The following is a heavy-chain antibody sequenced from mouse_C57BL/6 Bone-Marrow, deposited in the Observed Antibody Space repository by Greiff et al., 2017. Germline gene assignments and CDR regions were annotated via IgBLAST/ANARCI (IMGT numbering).Heavy chain of an antibody. CDR1: GFTFSDYY. D-gene: IGHD1-1*02. J-gene: IGHJ4*01. CDR2: INYDGSST. CDR3: ARYYDCYAMDY. Sequence: EVNVVESEGGLVQPGSSMKLSCTASGFTFSDYYMAWVRQVPEKGLEWVANINYDGSSTYYLDSLKSRFIISRDNAKNILYLQMSSLKSEDTATYYCARYYDCYAMDYWGQGTSVTVSS. V-gene: IGHV5-16*01.